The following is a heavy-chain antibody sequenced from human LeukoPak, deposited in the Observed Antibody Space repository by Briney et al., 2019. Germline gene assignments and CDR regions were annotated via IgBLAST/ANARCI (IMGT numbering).Heavy chain of an antibody. J-gene: IGHJ5*02. V-gene: IGHV4-4*07. CDR1: GGSISSYY. Sequence: SETLSLTCTVSGGSISSYYWSWIRQPAGKGLGWIGRIYTSGSTNYNPSLKSRVTMSVDTSKNQFSLKLSSVTAADTAVYYCARDVRDSSGCYWFDPWGQGTLVTVSS. D-gene: IGHD6-19*01. CDR3: ARDVRDSSGCYWFDP. CDR2: IYTSGST.